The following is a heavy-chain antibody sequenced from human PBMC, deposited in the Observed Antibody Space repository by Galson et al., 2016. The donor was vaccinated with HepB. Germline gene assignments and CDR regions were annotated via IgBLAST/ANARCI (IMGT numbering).Heavy chain of an antibody. V-gene: IGHV3-7*01. CDR3: ATMFYYYGSGLDRVDAFDI. CDR2: IKQDGSEK. J-gene: IGHJ3*02. Sequence: SLRLSCAASGFIFSSYWMNWVRQAPGKGLEWVADIKQDGSEKYYVDSVEGRFTVSRDNAKNSLYLQMSSLRAEDTAVYYCATMFYYYGSGLDRVDAFDIWGQGTMVTVSS. D-gene: IGHD3-22*01. CDR1: GFIFSSYW.